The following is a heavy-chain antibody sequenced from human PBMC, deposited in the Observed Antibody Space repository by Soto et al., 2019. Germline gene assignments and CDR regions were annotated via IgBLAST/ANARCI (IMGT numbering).Heavy chain of an antibody. V-gene: IGHV1-8*01. Sequence: GASVKVSCKASGYTFTSYDINWVRQATGQGLEWTGWMDPNSGNTGYAQKFQGRVTMTRNTSISTAYMELSSLRSEDTAVYYCARGPSGYSYYYMDVWGKGTTVTVSS. D-gene: IGHD5-12*01. CDR2: MDPNSGNT. CDR3: ARGPSGYSYYYMDV. CDR1: GYTFTSYD. J-gene: IGHJ6*03.